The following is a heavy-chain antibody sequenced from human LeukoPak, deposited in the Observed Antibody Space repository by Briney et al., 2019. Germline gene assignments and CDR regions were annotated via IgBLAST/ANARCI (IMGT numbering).Heavy chain of an antibody. V-gene: IGHV3-48*01. J-gene: IGHJ4*02. CDR1: GFRFSSYS. CDR3: AREMTGYTSSATDY. CDR2: ISSSSGST. Sequence: PGGSLRLSCAASGFRFSSYSMNWVRQAPGKGLEWLSYISSSSGSTFYADSVQGRFTISRDNAKNSLYLEMNSLRVEDTALYYCAREMTGYTSSATDYWGQGTLVTVSS. D-gene: IGHD6-13*01.